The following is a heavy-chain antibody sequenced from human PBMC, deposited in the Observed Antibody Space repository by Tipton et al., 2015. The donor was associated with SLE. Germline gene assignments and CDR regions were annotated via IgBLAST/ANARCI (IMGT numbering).Heavy chain of an antibody. CDR1: TGSMSSYY. Sequence: TLSLTCTVSTGSMSSYYWTWIRQPPGKGLEWIGYIHYSGRTSYNPSLKSRVTLSEDPSKNQISLKLRSVTSADTAVYYCARMRYYYDNSVTHREYCQYWDQGTLVTVSS. CDR2: IHYSGRT. V-gene: IGHV4-59*01. D-gene: IGHD3-22*01. J-gene: IGHJ1*01. CDR3: ARMRYYYDNSVTHREYCQY.